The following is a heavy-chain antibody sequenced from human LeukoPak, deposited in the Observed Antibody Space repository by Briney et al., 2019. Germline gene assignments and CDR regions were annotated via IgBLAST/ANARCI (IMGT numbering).Heavy chain of an antibody. V-gene: IGHV3-21*01. J-gene: IGHJ3*02. CDR3: GRDRIPAAITGDAFDI. Sequence: GGSLRLSCAASGFTFSSYSMNWVRQAPGKGLEWVSSISSSSSYIYYADSVKGRFTISRDNAKNSLYLQMNSLRAEDTTVYYCGRDRIPAAITGDAFDIWGQGTMVTVSS. CDR1: GFTFSSYS. D-gene: IGHD2-2*02. CDR2: ISSSSSYI.